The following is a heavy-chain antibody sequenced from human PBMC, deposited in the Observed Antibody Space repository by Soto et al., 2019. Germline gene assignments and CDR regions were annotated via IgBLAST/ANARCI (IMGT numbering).Heavy chain of an antibody. D-gene: IGHD1-26*01. CDR2: IWYDGSNK. J-gene: IGHJ4*02. Sequence: QVQLVESGGGVVQPGRSLRLSCAASGFTFSSYGMHWVRQAPGKGLEWVAVIWYDGSNKYYADSVKGRFTISRDNSKNPLYRQMKSLRAEDTAVYCWARGRGSRELLAGYYIDYWGQGTLVTVSS. V-gene: IGHV3-33*01. CDR1: GFTFSSYG. CDR3: ARGRGSRELLAGYYIDY.